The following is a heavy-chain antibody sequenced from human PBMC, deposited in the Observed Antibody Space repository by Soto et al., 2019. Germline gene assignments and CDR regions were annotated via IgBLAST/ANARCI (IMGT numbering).Heavy chain of an antibody. CDR3: ASLYSSSWYIDFDI. Sequence: QVQLQQWGAGLLKPSETLSLTCAVYGGSFSGYYWSWIRQPPGKGLEWIGEINHSGSTNYNPSLKSRVTISVDTSKNQFSLKLSSVTSADTAVYYCASLYSSSWYIDFDIWGQGTMVTVSS. J-gene: IGHJ3*02. CDR2: INHSGST. D-gene: IGHD6-13*01. CDR1: GGSFSGYY. V-gene: IGHV4-34*01.